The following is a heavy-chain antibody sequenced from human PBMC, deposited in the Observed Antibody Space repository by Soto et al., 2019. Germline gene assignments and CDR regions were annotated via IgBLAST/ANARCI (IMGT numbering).Heavy chain of an antibody. J-gene: IGHJ3*01. CDR1: GFSFRIHW. CDR2: INQRGTED. V-gene: IGHV3-7*03. Sequence: PGGSLRLSCAVSGFSFRIHWMTWVCQTPGKGLEWVANINQRGTEDYYGASVRGRFTISRDTADNSLYMQMNNLSAEDTAVYYCVRDSSYCTDGVGQPSPLGGFDVWGLGTMVTVSS. CDR3: VRDSSYCTDGVGQPSPLGGFDV. D-gene: IGHD2-8*01.